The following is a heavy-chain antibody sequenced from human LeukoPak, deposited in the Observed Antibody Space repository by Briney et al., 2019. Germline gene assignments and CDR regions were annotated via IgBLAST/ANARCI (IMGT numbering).Heavy chain of an antibody. CDR2: ISGSGAGT. V-gene: IGHV3-23*01. J-gene: IGHJ3*02. CDR3: ARVRGGNRGDAFDI. CDR1: AFTFSSYG. Sequence: GGSLRLSCAASAFTFSSYGMGWVRQAPGKGLDWVSSISGSGAGTYYADSVKGRFTISRDNSKNTLYVQMKSLGAEDTALYYCARVRGGNRGDAFDIWGQGTMVTVSS. D-gene: IGHD4-23*01.